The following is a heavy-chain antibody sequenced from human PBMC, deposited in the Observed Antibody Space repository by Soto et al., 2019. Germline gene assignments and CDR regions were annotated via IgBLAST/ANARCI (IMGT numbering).Heavy chain of an antibody. CDR1: GDSVSSNSAT. J-gene: IGHJ4*02. CDR2: TYYRSKWYY. V-gene: IGHV6-1*01. CDR3: ARALSGSYYIFDY. D-gene: IGHD3-10*01. Sequence: SQTLSLTCAMSGDSVSSNSATWNWIRQSPSRGLEWLGRTYYRSKWYYDYAESVKSRVSIDPDTAKNQLSLQLKSVTPEDTAVYYCARALSGSYYIFDYWGQGTSVTVSS.